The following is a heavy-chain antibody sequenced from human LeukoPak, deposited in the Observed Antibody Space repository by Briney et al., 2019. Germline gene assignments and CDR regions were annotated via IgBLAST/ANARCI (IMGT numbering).Heavy chain of an antibody. Sequence: GGSLRLSCAVSGFTFSSYWMSWVRRAPGKGLEWVANIKQDGSEKYYVDSVKGRFTISRDNAKNSLYLQMNSLRAEDTAVYYCARGNGSPWYYYYMDVWGKGTTVTVSS. CDR3: ARGNGSPWYYYYMDV. CDR2: IKQDGSEK. J-gene: IGHJ6*03. D-gene: IGHD1-26*01. CDR1: GFTFSSYW. V-gene: IGHV3-7*01.